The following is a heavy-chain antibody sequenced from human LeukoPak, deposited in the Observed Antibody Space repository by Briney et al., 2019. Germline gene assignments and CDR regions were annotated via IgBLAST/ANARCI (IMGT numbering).Heavy chain of an antibody. Sequence: GGSLRLSCVASGFTFSTYNMNWVRQAPGKGLEWVSSISSSSTYIYYADSVKGRFTISRDNAKNSLYLQMNGLRAEDTAVYYCARLDSSSLLDVWGNGTTVTVSS. D-gene: IGHD6-6*01. CDR3: ARLDSSSLLDV. CDR2: ISSSSTYI. CDR1: GFTFSTYN. J-gene: IGHJ6*04. V-gene: IGHV3-21*01.